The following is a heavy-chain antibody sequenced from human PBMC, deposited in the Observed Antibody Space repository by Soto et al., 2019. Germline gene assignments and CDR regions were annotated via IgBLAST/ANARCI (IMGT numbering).Heavy chain of an antibody. CDR3: AIDTAPSDV. V-gene: IGHV1-3*01. CDR1: GYAFTSYA. D-gene: IGHD4-17*01. Sequence: SLKVSCKTAGYAFTSYAGHWVRQAPGQRLEWMGWINAGSGNTKYSQKFQGRVTITRDTSASTAYMELSSLRSDDTAVYYCAIDTAPSDVWGQVTTVTV. CDR2: INAGSGNT. J-gene: IGHJ6*02.